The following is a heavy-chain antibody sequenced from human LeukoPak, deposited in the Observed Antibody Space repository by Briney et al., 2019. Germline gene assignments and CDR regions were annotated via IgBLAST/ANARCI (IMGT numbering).Heavy chain of an antibody. CDR3: ARDVEFST. D-gene: IGHD3-3*02. CDR2: INFSGGNT. Sequence: GGSLRLSCAASGFTFSDSAMNWVRQAPGKGLEWLSLINFSGGNTYYADSMKGRFTISRDNSKDTLYLQMNSLRAEDTAIYYCARDVEFSTWGLGTMVTVSS. CDR1: GFTFSDSA. J-gene: IGHJ3*01. V-gene: IGHV3-23*01.